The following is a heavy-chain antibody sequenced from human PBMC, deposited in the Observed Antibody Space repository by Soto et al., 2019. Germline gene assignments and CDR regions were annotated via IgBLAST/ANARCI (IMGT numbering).Heavy chain of an antibody. CDR1: GFTFSSYG. CDR3: AKADGFTDAFDI. V-gene: IGHV3-30*18. J-gene: IGHJ3*02. Sequence: GGSQRLSCAASGFTFSSYGMHWVRKAPGKGLEWVAVISYDGSNKYYADSVKGRFTISRDNSKNTLYLQMNSLRAEDTAVYYCAKADGFTDAFDIWGQGTMVTVS. CDR2: ISYDGSNK.